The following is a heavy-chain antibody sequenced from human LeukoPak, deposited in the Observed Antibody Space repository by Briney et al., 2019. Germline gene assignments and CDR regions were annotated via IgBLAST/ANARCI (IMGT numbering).Heavy chain of an antibody. J-gene: IGHJ3*02. V-gene: IGHV3-30*02. Sequence: GGSLRLSCAASGFTFSNYGMHWVRQAPGKGLEWVAFIRYDGSNKYYADSVKGRFTISRDNSKNTLYLQMNSLRAEDTAVYYCANLQSLAVADTNAFDIWGQGTMVTVSS. CDR3: ANLQSLAVADTNAFDI. CDR1: GFTFSNYG. D-gene: IGHD6-19*01. CDR2: IRYDGSNK.